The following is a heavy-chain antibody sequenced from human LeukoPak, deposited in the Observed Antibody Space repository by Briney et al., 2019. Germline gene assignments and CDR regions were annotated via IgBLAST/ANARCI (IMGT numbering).Heavy chain of an antibody. Sequence: SGTPSLTCTVSGGSINHYYWSWIRQPPGKGLEWIGYSYYIESTNYNPSLKSRVTISVDTSRNRFSLKLSSVTAADTAMYYCARDNQWLNAFDIWGQGTMVTVSS. CDR2: SYYIEST. CDR3: ARDNQWLNAFDI. J-gene: IGHJ3*02. D-gene: IGHD3-22*01. CDR1: GGSINHYY. V-gene: IGHV4-59*01.